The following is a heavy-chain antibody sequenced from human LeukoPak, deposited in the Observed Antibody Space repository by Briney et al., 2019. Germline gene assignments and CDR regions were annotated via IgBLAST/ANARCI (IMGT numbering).Heavy chain of an antibody. CDR1: GGSVSSGSYY. CDR3: ARDFPGDFDY. Sequence: AETRSLTCTVSGGSVSSGSYYWSWIRQPPGKGLEWIGNIYYSGSTNYNPSLKSRVTISVDTSKNQLSLKLSSVTAADTAVYYCARDFPGDFDYWGQGTLVTVSS. V-gene: IGHV4-61*01. CDR2: IYYSGST. D-gene: IGHD7-27*01. J-gene: IGHJ4*02.